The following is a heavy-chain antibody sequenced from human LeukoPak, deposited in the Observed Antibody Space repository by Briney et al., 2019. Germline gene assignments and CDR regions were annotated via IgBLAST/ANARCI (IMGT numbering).Heavy chain of an antibody. Sequence: GGSLRLSCAASGFTFRSYWMSWVRQAPGRGLEWVATIKQDGGEKYYVDSVKGRFTISRDNAKNTLYLQMNSLRAEDTAVYYCARDFGLGGYDSPGSWGQGALVTVSS. V-gene: IGHV3-7*03. J-gene: IGHJ5*02. D-gene: IGHD5-12*01. CDR3: ARDFGLGGYDSPGS. CDR2: IKQDGGEK. CDR1: GFTFRSYW.